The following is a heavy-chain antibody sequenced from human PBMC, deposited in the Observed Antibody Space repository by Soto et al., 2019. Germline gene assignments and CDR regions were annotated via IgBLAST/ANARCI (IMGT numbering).Heavy chain of an antibody. J-gene: IGHJ5*02. CDR1: GFTFSDYY. CDR2: ISSSGSTI. D-gene: IGHD3-3*01. V-gene: IGHV3-11*01. Sequence: GGSLRLSCAASGFTFSDYYMSWIRQAPGKGLEWVSYISSSGSTIYYADSVKGRFTISRDNAKNSLYLQMNSLRAEDTAVYYCAREYYDFWSGYPNWFDPWGQGTLVTVSS. CDR3: AREYYDFWSGYPNWFDP.